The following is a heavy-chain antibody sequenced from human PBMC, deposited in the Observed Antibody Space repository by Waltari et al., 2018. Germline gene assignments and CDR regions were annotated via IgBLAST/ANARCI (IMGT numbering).Heavy chain of an antibody. J-gene: IGHJ6*03. CDR3: AREGYCSSTSCWNPVDNYYYMDV. CDR2: IYYSGST. Sequence: QVQLQESGPGLVKPSQTLSLTCTVSGGSISSGDYYWSWIRQPPGKGLEWLGYIYYSGSTYYNPSLKSRVTISVDTSKNQFSLKLSSGTAADTAVYYCAREGYCSSTSCWNPVDNYYYMDVWGKGTTVTVSS. V-gene: IGHV4-30-4*08. D-gene: IGHD2-2*01. CDR1: GGSISSGDYY.